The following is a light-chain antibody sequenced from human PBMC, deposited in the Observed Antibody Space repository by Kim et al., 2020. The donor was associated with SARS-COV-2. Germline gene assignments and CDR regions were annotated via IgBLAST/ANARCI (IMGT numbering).Light chain of an antibody. CDR1: QSVSSY. J-gene: IGKJ5*01. V-gene: IGKV3-11*01. CDR3: QQRSNWPPN. CDR2: DAS. Sequence: LSPGERATPACRASQSVSSYLAWYQQKPGQAPRLLIYDASNRATGIPARFSGSGSGTDFTLTISSLEPEDFAVYYCQQRSNWPPNFGQGTRLEIK.